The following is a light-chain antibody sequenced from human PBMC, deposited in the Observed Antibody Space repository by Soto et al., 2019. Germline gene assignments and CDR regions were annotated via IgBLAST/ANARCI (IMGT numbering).Light chain of an antibody. J-gene: IGLJ1*01. CDR1: SSNIGAGYD. CDR2: GNS. CDR3: QSYDSSLSGYV. Sequence: QYVLTQPPSVSGAPGQRVTISCTGSSSNIGAGYDVHWYQQLPGTAPNLLIYGNSNRPSGVPDRFSGSKSGTSASLAITGLQAEDEADYYCQSYDSSLSGYVFGTGTKVTVL. V-gene: IGLV1-40*01.